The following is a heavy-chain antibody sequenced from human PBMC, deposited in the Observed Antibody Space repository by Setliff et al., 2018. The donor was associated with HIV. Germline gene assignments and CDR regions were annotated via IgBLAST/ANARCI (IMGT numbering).Heavy chain of an antibody. CDR2: INPNGGYT. CDR3: AADNYNCNSFDS. Sequence: ASVTVSCKASGGTFRSHEISWVRQAPGQGLEWMGWINPNGGYTNYAQKFLGRVTMTQDTSFTTAYLELSRLGSDDTAVYYCAADNYNCNSFDSWGQGSLVTVSS. D-gene: IGHD3-3*01. J-gene: IGHJ4*02. V-gene: IGHV1-2*02. CDR1: GGTFRSHE.